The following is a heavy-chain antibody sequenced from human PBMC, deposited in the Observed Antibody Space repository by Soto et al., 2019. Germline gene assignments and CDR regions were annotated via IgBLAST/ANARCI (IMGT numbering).Heavy chain of an antibody. Sequence: SETLSLTCTVSGGSISSYYWSWIRQPPGKGLEWIGYIYYSGSTNYNPSLKSRVTISVDTSKNQFSLKLSSVTAADTAVYYWARAKYYYDSSGYYFDYWGQGTLVTVSS. CDR2: IYYSGST. D-gene: IGHD3-22*01. CDR3: ARAKYYYDSSGYYFDY. V-gene: IGHV4-59*01. CDR1: GGSISSYY. J-gene: IGHJ4*02.